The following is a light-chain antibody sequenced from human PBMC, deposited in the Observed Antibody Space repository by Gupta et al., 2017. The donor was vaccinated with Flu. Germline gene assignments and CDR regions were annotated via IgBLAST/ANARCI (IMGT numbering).Light chain of an antibody. Sequence: NFMLTQPHAVSGSPGKTVTISCTRSSGSIATNYVQWYQQRPGSSPTTVSFEESQRLSGVPDRFSGSIDSSSNSASRTIXGXKTEDEXDDDCQSYDSLNGDVIFGGGTKLTVL. CDR3: QSYDSLNGDVI. J-gene: IGLJ2*01. CDR1: SGSIATNY. V-gene: IGLV6-57*01. CDR2: EES.